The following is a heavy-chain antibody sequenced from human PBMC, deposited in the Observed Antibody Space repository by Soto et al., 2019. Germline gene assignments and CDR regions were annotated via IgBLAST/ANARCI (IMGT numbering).Heavy chain of an antibody. V-gene: IGHV1-3*01. CDR1: GYTFTSYY. CDR2: NNVATGNT. D-gene: IGHD3-3*01. CDR3: AREHDDWSAYSFDF. J-gene: IGHJ4*02. Sequence: VASVKVSCKASGYTFTSYYMHWVRQAPGQGLEWMGWNNVATGNTKYSQHFQGRVTITRDTSASTAYMELNGLTSDDTAIYYCAREHDDWSAYSFDFWGQGTLVTVSS.